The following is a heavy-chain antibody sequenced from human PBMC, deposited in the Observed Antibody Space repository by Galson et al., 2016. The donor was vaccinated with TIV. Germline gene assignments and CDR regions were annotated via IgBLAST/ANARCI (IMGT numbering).Heavy chain of an antibody. Sequence: SVKVSCKASGYSFTSYGISWVRQAPGQGFEWMGWISPHNVNTNSEQKFQGRVSMTTDTSTSTAYMEVRILRSGDTAVYYCARDPSPVTPSPFDVWGQGTLATVSS. J-gene: IGHJ3*01. D-gene: IGHD4-17*01. CDR2: ISPHNVNT. CDR3: ARDPSPVTPSPFDV. CDR1: GYSFTSYG. V-gene: IGHV1-18*04.